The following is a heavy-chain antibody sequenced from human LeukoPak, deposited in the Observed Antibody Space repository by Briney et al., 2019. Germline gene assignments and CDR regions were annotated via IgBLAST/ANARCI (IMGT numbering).Heavy chain of an antibody. CDR1: GGSFSGYY. J-gene: IGHJ5*02. D-gene: IGHD3-10*01. CDR2: INHSGST. V-gene: IGHV4-34*01. Sequence: PSETLSLTCAVCGGSFSGYYWSWIRQPPGKGLEWIGEINHSGSTNYNPSLKSQVTISVDTSKNQFSLKLSSVTAADTAVYYCAREALLWFGEFNWFDPWGQGTLVTVSS. CDR3: AREALLWFGEFNWFDP.